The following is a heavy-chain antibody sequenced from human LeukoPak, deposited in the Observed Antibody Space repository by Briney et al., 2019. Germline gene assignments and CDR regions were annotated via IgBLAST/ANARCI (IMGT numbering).Heavy chain of an antibody. CDR1: GFTFNNYE. D-gene: IGHD3-3*01. Sequence: PGASLRLSCVASGFTFNNYEMHWVRQAPGKGLEWVAYISSTGSAIYYADSVKGRFTISRDNTNNFLFLQMNSLRVEDTAVYYCARDRTSISGVISYPFDNWGQGTLVTVSS. CDR3: ARDRTSISGVISYPFDN. V-gene: IGHV3-48*03. J-gene: IGHJ4*02. CDR2: ISSTGSAI.